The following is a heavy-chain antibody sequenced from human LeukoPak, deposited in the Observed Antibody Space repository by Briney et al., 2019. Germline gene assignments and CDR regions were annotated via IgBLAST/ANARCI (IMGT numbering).Heavy chain of an antibody. CDR2: INPNSGGT. Sequence: ASVKVSCKASGYTFTGYYMHWVRQAPGQGLEWMGWINPNSGGTNYAQKFQGRVTMTRDTSTSTAYMELRSLRSDDTAVYYCARGSCSSTSCYVYFDYWGQGTLVTVSS. V-gene: IGHV1-2*02. J-gene: IGHJ4*02. CDR1: GYTFTGYY. D-gene: IGHD2-2*01. CDR3: ARGSCSSTSCYVYFDY.